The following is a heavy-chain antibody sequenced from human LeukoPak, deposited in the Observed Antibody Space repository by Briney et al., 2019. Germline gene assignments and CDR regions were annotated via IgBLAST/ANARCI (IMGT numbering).Heavy chain of an antibody. D-gene: IGHD4-17*01. Sequence: PGGSLRLSCAASGFTFSSYAMVWVRQAPGKGLDWVSSISAGGGVTSNADSVKGRFTISRDNSKNTLYLQMNSLRAEDTAMYYCAKAARTTVTYSFDSWGQGTLVTVSS. J-gene: IGHJ4*02. CDR2: ISAGGGVT. V-gene: IGHV3-23*01. CDR1: GFTFSSYA. CDR3: AKAARTTVTYSFDS.